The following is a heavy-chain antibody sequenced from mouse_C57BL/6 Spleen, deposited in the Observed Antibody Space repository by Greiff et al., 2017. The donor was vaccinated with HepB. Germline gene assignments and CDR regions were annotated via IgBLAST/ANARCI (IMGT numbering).Heavy chain of an antibody. J-gene: IGHJ2*01. D-gene: IGHD2-12*01. CDR1: GYAFTNYL. V-gene: IGHV1-54*01. Sequence: QVQLQQSGAELVRPGTSVKVSCKASGYAFTNYLIEWVKQRPGQGLEWIGVINPGSGGTNYNEKFKGKATLTADKSSSTAYMQLSSLTSEDSAVYFCARGDAYYSPLYFDYWGQGTTLTVSS. CDR2: INPGSGGT. CDR3: ARGDAYYSPLYFDY.